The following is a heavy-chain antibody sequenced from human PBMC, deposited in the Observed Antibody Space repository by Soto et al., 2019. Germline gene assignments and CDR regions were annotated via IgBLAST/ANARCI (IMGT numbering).Heavy chain of an antibody. D-gene: IGHD3-3*01. V-gene: IGHV3-9*01. J-gene: IGHJ4*02. CDR2: ISWNSGSI. CDR3: AKGSSYDFWSGFNY. Sequence: PGGSLRLSCAVSGFTFDDDAMHWVRQAPGKGLEWVSGISWNSGSIDYADSVKGRFTISRDNAKNSLYLQMNSLRTEDTALYYCAKGSSYDFWSGFNYWGQGT. CDR1: GFTFDDDA.